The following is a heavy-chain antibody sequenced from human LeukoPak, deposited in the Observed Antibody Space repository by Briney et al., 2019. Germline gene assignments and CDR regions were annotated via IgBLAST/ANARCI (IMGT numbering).Heavy chain of an antibody. D-gene: IGHD2-15*01. CDR3: AKDYSDSRVADVFFES. CDR1: GLTFSNDA. J-gene: IGHJ4*02. Sequence: PGGSLRLSCAASGLTFSNDARSWGRQAPGKGLEWVSGITSGFTPHYTDSVKGRVTISRDKSKNTFQRQMNSLRAEDTTVEYCAKDYSDSRVADVFFESWGQGTLVTVSS. CDR2: ITSGFTP. V-gene: IGHV3-23*01.